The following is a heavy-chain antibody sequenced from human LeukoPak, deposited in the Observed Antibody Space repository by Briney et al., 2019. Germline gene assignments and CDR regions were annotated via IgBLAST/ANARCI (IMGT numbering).Heavy chain of an antibody. CDR3: ARKTMIVVVNWFDP. CDR1: GGSFSGYY. D-gene: IGHD3-22*01. Sequence: SETLSLTCAVYGGSFSGYYWSWIRQPPGKGLEWIGEINHSGSTNYNPSLKSRVTISIDTSKNQFSLKLSSVTAADTAVYYCARKTMIVVVNWFDPWGQGTLVTVSS. CDR2: INHSGST. V-gene: IGHV4-34*01. J-gene: IGHJ5*02.